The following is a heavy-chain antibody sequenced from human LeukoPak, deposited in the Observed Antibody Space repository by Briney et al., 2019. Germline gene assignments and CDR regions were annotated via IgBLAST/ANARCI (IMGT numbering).Heavy chain of an antibody. CDR3: ARSVEGYCSGGSCYSYYYYMDV. CDR1: GGSISSYY. J-gene: IGHJ6*03. D-gene: IGHD2-15*01. V-gene: IGHV4-59*01. CDR2: IYYSGST. Sequence: SSETLSLTCTVSGGSISSYYWSWIRQPPGKGLEWIGYIYYSGSTNYNPSLKSRVTISVDTSKNQFSLKLSSVTAADTAVYYCARSVEGYCSGGSCYSYYYYMDVWGKGTTVAVSS.